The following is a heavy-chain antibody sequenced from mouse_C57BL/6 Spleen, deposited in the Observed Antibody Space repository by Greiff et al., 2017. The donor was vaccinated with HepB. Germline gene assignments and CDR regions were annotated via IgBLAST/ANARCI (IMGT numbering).Heavy chain of an antibody. Sequence: VQLQQPGAELVMPGASVKLSCKASGYTFTSYWMHWVKQRPGQGLEWIGEIDPSDSYTNYNQKFKGKSTLTVDKSSSTAYMQLSSLTSEDSAVYYCARPYYGSRKGYFDYWGQGTTLTVSS. CDR3: ARPYYGSRKGYFDY. V-gene: IGHV1-69*01. CDR1: GYTFTSYW. D-gene: IGHD1-1*01. CDR2: IDPSDSYT. J-gene: IGHJ2*01.